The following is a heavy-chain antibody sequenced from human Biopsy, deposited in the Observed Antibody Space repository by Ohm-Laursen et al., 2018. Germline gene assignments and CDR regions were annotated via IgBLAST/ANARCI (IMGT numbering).Heavy chain of an antibody. Sequence: ASVKVSCKASGDAFLGYYLHRVRRAPGQGLEWMGSIYPNSGDTDFAQKFQGRVSMTRDTSVSTAYLELSSLRSDDTAIYYCARDLLEWSLPSWGQGALVTVSS. CDR2: IYPNSGDT. D-gene: IGHD3-3*01. CDR3: ARDLLEWSLPS. V-gene: IGHV1-2*02. J-gene: IGHJ4*02. CDR1: GDAFLGYY.